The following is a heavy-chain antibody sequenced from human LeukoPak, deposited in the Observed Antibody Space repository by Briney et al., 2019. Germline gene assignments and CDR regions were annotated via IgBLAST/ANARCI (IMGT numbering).Heavy chain of an antibody. CDR2: INPNSGGT. D-gene: IGHD2-2*01. CDR3: ARDMPAAARSFDY. V-gene: IGHV1-2*02. J-gene: IGHJ4*02. Sequence: ASVKVSCKASGNTFTGYYMHWVRQAPGQGLEWMGWINPNSGGTNYAQKSQGRVTMTRDTSISTAYMELSRLRSDDTAVYYCARDMPAAARSFDYWGQGTLVTVSS. CDR1: GNTFTGYY.